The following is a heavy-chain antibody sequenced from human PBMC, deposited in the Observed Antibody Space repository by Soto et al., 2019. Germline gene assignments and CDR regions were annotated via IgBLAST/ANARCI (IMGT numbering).Heavy chain of an antibody. D-gene: IGHD6-13*01. Sequence: GGSLRLSCAASGLTFSSYGMHWVRQAPGKGLEWVAVISYDGSNKYYADSVKGRFTISRDNSKNTLYLQMNSLRAEDTAVYYCAKDWYRAAAGTFSDYWGQGTLVTVSS. CDR1: GLTFSSYG. J-gene: IGHJ4*02. CDR2: ISYDGSNK. V-gene: IGHV3-30*18. CDR3: AKDWYRAAAGTFSDY.